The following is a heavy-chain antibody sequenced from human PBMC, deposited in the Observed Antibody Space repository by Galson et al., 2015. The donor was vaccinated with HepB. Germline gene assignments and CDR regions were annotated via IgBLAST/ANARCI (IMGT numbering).Heavy chain of an antibody. CDR2: ISPYNGNT. CDR3: ARTDIVVVPAAIANGFDP. Sequence: SVKVSCKASGYTFTSYGISWVRQAPGQGLEWMGWISPYNGNTNYAQKLQGRVTMTTDTSTSTAYMELSSLRSDDTAVYYCARTDIVVVPAAIANGFDPWGQGTPVTVSS. V-gene: IGHV1-18*01. J-gene: IGHJ5*01. CDR1: GYTFTSYG. D-gene: IGHD2-2*01.